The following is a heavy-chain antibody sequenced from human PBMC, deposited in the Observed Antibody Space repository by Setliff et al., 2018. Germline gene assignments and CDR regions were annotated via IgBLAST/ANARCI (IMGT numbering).Heavy chain of an antibody. CDR1: GFTFSDSY. V-gene: IGHV3-11*04. Sequence: PGGSLRLSCAASGFTFSDSYMSWIRQVPGKGLEWLSKISGAGTTVYYADSVRGRFTISRDTAKNSVYLQMNSLRAEDTAVYYCASGDWFYFDCWGQGTLVTVSS. J-gene: IGHJ4*02. D-gene: IGHD2-21*01. CDR3: ASGDWFYFDC. CDR2: ISGAGTTV.